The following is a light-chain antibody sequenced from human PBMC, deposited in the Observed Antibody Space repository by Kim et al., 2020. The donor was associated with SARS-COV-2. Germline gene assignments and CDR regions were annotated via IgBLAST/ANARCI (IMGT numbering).Light chain of an antibody. CDR1: SGSSDYKY. CDR2: EDD. V-gene: IGLV6-57*03. J-gene: IGLJ7*01. Sequence: GKTGTVSCTRSSGSSDYKYVQWYQQRPGGGPNTVSYEDDQRPSGVSDRFSGSIDNSSNTASLTISGLRTEDEADYYCQSYNRDDELFGGGTQLTVL. CDR3: QSYNRDDEL.